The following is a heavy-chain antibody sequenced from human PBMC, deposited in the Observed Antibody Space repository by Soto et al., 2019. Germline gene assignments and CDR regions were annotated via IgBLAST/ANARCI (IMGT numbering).Heavy chain of an antibody. J-gene: IGHJ4*02. D-gene: IGHD5-12*01. Sequence: QVQLVQSGAEVKKPGASVKVSCKASGYTFTSYGISRVRQAPGQGLEWMGWISAYNGNANYAQKLQGRVTMTTDKSTTTAYMELRSPRSDDTAVYYCASGQQYSAYVFDYWGQGTLVTVSS. V-gene: IGHV1-18*01. CDR2: ISAYNGNA. CDR3: ASGQQYSAYVFDY. CDR1: GYTFTSYG.